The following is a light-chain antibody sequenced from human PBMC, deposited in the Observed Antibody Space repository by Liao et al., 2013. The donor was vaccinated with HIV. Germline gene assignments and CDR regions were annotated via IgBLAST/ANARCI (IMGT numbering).Light chain of an antibody. Sequence: SYELTQPPSVSVSPGQTASISCSGDNLGNKFVSWHQQRPGQSPVLVIYQDNKRPSGIPERFSGSTSGNTATLTISGTQAMDEADYYCQAWDSGTGVFGTGTKVTVL. CDR2: QDN. CDR1: NLGNKF. CDR3: QAWDSGTGV. V-gene: IGLV3-1*01. J-gene: IGLJ1*01.